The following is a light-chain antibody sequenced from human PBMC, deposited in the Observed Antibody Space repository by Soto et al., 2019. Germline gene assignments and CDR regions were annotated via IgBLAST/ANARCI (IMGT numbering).Light chain of an antibody. CDR1: SSDVGTYKY. CDR2: EVS. CDR3: SSYTSRSTPV. V-gene: IGLV2-14*01. J-gene: IGLJ2*01. Sequence: LTQPASVSGSPGQSITISCTGTSSDVGTYKYVSWYQQLPGKAPKLMIYEVSNRPSGVSNRFSGSKSGNTASLTISELQAEDEADYYCSSYTSRSTPVFGGGTQLTVL.